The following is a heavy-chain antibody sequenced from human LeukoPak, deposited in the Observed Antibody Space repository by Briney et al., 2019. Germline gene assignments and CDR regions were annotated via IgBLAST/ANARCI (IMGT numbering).Heavy chain of an antibody. CDR3: ARGGETTVTTDYYGMDV. CDR2: ISYDGSNK. V-gene: IGHV3-30*04. CDR1: GFTFSSYA. D-gene: IGHD4-17*01. J-gene: IGHJ6*02. Sequence: GRSLRLSCAASGFTFSSYAMHWVRQAPGKGLEWVAVISYDGSNKYYADSVKGRFTISRDNSKNTLYLQMNSLRAEDTAVYYRARGGETTVTTDYYGMDVWGQGTTVTVSS.